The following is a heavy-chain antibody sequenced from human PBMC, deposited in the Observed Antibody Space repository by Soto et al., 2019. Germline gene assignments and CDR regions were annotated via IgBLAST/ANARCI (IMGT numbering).Heavy chain of an antibody. V-gene: IGHV4-31*03. Sequence: SETLSLTCSVSGASFTSAVYYCSWIRQLPGKGLEWIGYIQNSVSTIYSPSLKSRATISVHTCKNQFSLRLNSVTAADTPMYYCAMSRSGLLDSRRQGTLVTVSS. CDR3: AMSRSGLLDS. J-gene: IGHJ5*01. CDR2: IQNSVST. D-gene: IGHD3-22*01. CDR1: GASFTSAVYY.